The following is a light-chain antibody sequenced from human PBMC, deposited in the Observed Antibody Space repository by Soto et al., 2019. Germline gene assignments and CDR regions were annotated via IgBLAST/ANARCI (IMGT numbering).Light chain of an antibody. V-gene: IGKV3-15*01. CDR1: QSIIDT. Sequence: EIGVTQSPATLSVSPGGRATLSCRASQSIIDTLAWYQQKPGQAPRLLIYGASKRATGFPARFSGSGSGTDFTLTISSLQSEDFAVYYCQQYNNWPWTFGQGTKVDIK. CDR2: GAS. J-gene: IGKJ1*01. CDR3: QQYNNWPWT.